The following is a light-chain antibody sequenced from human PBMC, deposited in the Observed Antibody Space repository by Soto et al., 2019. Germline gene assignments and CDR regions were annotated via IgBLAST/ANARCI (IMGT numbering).Light chain of an antibody. CDR2: VAS. CDR1: QDIKDH. J-gene: IGKJ1*01. V-gene: IGKV1-17*01. CDR3: LQHNSDPWT. Sequence: DIQMTQSPSSLSASVGDRVTLTCRVSQDIKDHLGWYQQKPGKAPNSLIYVASRLQSGVPPRFSGSGSGTEFTPTISILQPEDLAAYFCLQHNSDPWTFGQGTKVEI.